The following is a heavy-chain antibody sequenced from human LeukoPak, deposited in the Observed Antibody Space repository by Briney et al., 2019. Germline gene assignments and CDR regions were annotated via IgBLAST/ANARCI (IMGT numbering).Heavy chain of an antibody. J-gene: IGHJ4*02. V-gene: IGHV1-18*01. CDR2: ISAYNGNT. CDR1: GYTFTSYG. D-gene: IGHD2-21*02. Sequence: VASVKVSCKASGYTFTSYGISWVRQAPGQGLEWMGWISAYNGNTNYAQKLQGRVTMTTDTSTSTAYMELRSLRSDDTAVYYCARGVRYCGGDCYFAWGQGTLVTVSS. CDR3: ARGVRYCGGDCYFA.